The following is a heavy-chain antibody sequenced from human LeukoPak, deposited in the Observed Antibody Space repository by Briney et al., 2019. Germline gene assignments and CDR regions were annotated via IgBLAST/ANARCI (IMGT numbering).Heavy chain of an antibody. CDR3: TLWFGELWAAFDI. CDR1: GGSISSSSYY. Sequence: SETLSLTCTVSGGSISSSSYYWGWIRQPPGKGLEWIGSIYYSGSTYYNPSLKSRVTISVDKSKNQFSLKLSSVTAADTAVYYCTLWFGELWAAFDIWGQGTMVTVSS. J-gene: IGHJ3*02. CDR2: IYYSGST. V-gene: IGHV4-39*07. D-gene: IGHD3-10*01.